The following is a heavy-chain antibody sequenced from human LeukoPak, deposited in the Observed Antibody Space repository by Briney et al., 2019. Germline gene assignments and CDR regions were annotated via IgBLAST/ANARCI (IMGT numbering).Heavy chain of an antibody. CDR3: ATKQGVRGVAMFFDY. CDR2: IYYSGST. CDR1: GGSISSSSYY. V-gene: IGHV4-39*07. Sequence: PSETLSLTCTVSGGSISSSSYYWGWIRQPPGKGLEWIGSIYYSGSTYYNPSLKSRVTISVDTSKNQFSLKLSSVTAADTAVYYCATKQGVRGVAMFFDYWGQGTLVTVSS. J-gene: IGHJ4*02. D-gene: IGHD3-10*01.